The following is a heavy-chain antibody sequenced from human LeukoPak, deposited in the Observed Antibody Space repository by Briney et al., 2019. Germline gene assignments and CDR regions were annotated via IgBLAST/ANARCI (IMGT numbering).Heavy chain of an antibody. V-gene: IGHV1-69*01. J-gene: IGHJ6*02. CDR1: GGTFSSYA. CDR3: ASGDYYDSSGYYYAAAYGMDV. D-gene: IGHD3-22*01. CDR2: IIPIFGTA. Sequence: SVKVSCKASGGTFSSYAISWVRQAPGQGLEWMGGIIPIFGTANYAQKFQGRVTITADESTSTAYMELSSLRSEDTAVYYCASGDYYDSSGYYYAAAYGMDVWGQGTTVTVSS.